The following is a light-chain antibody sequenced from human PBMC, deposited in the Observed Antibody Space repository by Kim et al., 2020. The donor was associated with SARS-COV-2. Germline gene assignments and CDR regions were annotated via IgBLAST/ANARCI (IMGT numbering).Light chain of an antibody. CDR3: LQHNTYPVT. CDR1: EDIRND. CDR2: VAS. V-gene: IGKV1-17*01. Sequence: DIQMTQSPSSLSASVGDRVTITCRASEDIRNDLGWYQQNPGRAPKRLIYVASSLQSGVPSRFSGSGSGTEFTLTISSLQPEDFATYVCLQHNTYPVTFGQGTRLEIK. J-gene: IGKJ5*01.